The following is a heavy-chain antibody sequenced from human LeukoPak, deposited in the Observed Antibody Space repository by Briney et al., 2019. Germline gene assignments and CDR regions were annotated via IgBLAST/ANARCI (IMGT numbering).Heavy chain of an antibody. D-gene: IGHD2-21*01. CDR3: AASLDWSTYYYYGMDV. CDR1: GFTFSSYA. Sequence: GGSLRLSCAASGFTFSSYAMHWVRQAPGKGLEWVAVISYDGSNKYYADSVKGRFTISRDNSKNTLYLQMNSLRAEDTAVYYCAASLDWSTYYYYGMDVWGQGTTVTVSS. CDR2: ISYDGSNK. V-gene: IGHV3-30-3*01. J-gene: IGHJ6*02.